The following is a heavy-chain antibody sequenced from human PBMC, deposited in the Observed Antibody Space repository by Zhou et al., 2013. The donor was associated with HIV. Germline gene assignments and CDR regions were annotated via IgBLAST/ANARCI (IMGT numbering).Heavy chain of an antibody. CDR3: SRVVFDRSDY. CDR2: MNPRSGNT. J-gene: IGHJ4*02. V-gene: IGHV1-8*02. D-gene: IGHD3-9*01. CDR1: GYTFTNYD. Sequence: QVQLVQSGAEVRKPGASVKVSCKASGYTFTNYDINWVRQATGQGLEWMGWMNPRSGNTGYAQKFQGRVTLTTDTSTSTAYLEVRSLRSDDTAVYYCSRVVFDRSDYWGQGTLVTVSS.